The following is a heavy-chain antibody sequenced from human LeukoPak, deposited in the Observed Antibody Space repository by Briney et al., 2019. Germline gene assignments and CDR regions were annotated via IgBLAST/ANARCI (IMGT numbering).Heavy chain of an antibody. Sequence: PGGSLRLSCAASGXTFSSYGMHWVRQAPGKGLEWVAVISYDGSNKYYADSVKGRFTISRDNSKNTLYLQMNSLRAEDTAVYYCAKGKGDGYNYYYWGQGILVTVSS. J-gene: IGHJ4*02. CDR3: AKGKGDGYNYYY. D-gene: IGHD5-24*01. CDR1: GXTFSSYG. V-gene: IGHV3-30*18. CDR2: ISYDGSNK.